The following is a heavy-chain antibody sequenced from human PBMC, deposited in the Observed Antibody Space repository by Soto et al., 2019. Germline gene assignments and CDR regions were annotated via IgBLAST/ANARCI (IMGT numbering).Heavy chain of an antibody. CDR3: ARLRLTGYFDY. J-gene: IGHJ4*02. Sequence: QVQLVESGGGLVKPGGSLRRSCVASGFTFSDHYMTWIRQAPGKGLEWLSYISTSSSYTNYADSVKGRFTISRDNAMNSLYLQMNSLRAEDTALYYCARLRLTGYFDYWGQGTLVIVSS. V-gene: IGHV3-11*05. CDR2: ISTSSSYT. CDR1: GFTFSDHY.